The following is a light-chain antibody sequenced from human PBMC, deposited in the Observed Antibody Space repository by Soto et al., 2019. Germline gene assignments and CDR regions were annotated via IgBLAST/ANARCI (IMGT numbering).Light chain of an antibody. V-gene: IGKV1-27*01. J-gene: IGKJ1*01. Sequence: DIQMTQSPSSLSASVGDSVTITCRASQGINNYLAWYQQKPGKVPVLLIYTASTLKPGVPSRFSGRGAGTDFTLTISSLQPEDFATYYCQKYDSAPRTIGQGTKVDIK. CDR1: QGINNY. CDR2: TAS. CDR3: QKYDSAPRT.